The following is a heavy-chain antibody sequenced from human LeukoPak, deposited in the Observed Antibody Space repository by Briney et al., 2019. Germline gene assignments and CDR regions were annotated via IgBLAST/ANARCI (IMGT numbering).Heavy chain of an antibody. Sequence: PGGSLRLSCAASGSSISSYEMNWVRQAPGKGLEWVSYISSSGSTIYYADSVKGRFTISRDNAKNSLYLQMNSLRAEDTAVYYCARVELAPYYYYMDVWGKGTTVTVSS. D-gene: IGHD1-7*01. J-gene: IGHJ6*03. V-gene: IGHV3-48*03. CDR3: ARVELAPYYYYMDV. CDR1: GSSISSYE. CDR2: ISSSGSTI.